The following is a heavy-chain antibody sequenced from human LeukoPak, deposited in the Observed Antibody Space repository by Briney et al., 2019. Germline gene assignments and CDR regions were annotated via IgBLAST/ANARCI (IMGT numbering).Heavy chain of an antibody. V-gene: IGHV3-33*06. CDR3: AKGGVLYYYDSSGTTTFDV. CDR1: GFTFSSYG. CDR2: IWYDGSNK. Sequence: GGSLRLSCAASGFTFSSYGMHWVRQAPGKGLEWVAVIWYDGSNKYYADSVKGRFTISRDNSKNTLYLQMNSLRAEDTAVYYCAKGGVLYYYDSSGTTTFDVWGKGTTVTVSS. J-gene: IGHJ6*04. D-gene: IGHD3-22*01.